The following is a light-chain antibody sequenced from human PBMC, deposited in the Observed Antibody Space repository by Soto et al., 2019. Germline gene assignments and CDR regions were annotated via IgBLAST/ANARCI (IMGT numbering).Light chain of an antibody. CDR3: QHYDGSPRT. CDR2: GVF. Sequence: VLTQSPGTVSLSPGQRATLSCRTSQNVNNNYLAWYQQKPGQAPRLLTFGVFNRAAGTPDRFSGSGSGTDFTLTISGLQPEDSAVYYCQHYDGSPRTFGQGTRLEI. V-gene: IGKV3-20*01. CDR1: QNVNNNY. J-gene: IGKJ2*01.